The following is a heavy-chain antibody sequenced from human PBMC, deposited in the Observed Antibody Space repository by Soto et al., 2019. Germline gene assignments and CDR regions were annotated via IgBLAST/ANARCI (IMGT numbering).Heavy chain of an antibody. V-gene: IGHV3-9*01. D-gene: IGHD3-16*01. Sequence: EVQLVESGGGLVQPGRSLRLSCAASGFNFNDYAMHWVRQAPGKGLEWVSGITWNSGSTGYADSVKGRFTISRENAKNSLYLQMNSLRAEDTAFYYCAKDWRSSSSLPTIEYWGQGTLVTVSS. CDR1: GFNFNDYA. CDR3: AKDWRSSSSLPTIEY. CDR2: ITWNSGST. J-gene: IGHJ4*02.